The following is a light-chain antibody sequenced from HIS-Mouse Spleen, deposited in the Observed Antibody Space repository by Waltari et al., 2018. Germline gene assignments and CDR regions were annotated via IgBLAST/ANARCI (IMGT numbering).Light chain of an antibody. J-gene: IGLJ3*02. CDR1: SSDVGSYTL. V-gene: IGLV2-23*01. CDR3: CSYAGSSTYWV. CDR2: EGS. Sequence: QSALTQPASVSGSPGQSTTISCTGTSSDVGSYTLVSWYQQPPGKAPKLMIYEGSKRPSGVSNRFSGSKSGNTASLTISGLQAEDEADYYCCSYAGSSTYWVFGGGTKLTVL.